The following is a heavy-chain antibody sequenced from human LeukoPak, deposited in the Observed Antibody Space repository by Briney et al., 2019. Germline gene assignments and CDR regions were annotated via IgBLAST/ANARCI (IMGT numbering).Heavy chain of an antibody. D-gene: IGHD3-10*01. V-gene: IGHV1-69*13. CDR3: ASATYNYYGSGSYSDYWFDP. Sequence: SVKVSCKASGGTFSSYAISWVRQAPGQGLEWMGGIIPIFGTANYAQKFQGRVTITADESTSTAYMELSSLRSEDTAVYYCASATYNYYGSGSYSDYWFDPWGQGTLVTVSS. J-gene: IGHJ5*02. CDR2: IIPIFGTA. CDR1: GGTFSSYA.